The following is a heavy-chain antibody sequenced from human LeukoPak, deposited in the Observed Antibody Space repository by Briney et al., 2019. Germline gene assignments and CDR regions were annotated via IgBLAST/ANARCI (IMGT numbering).Heavy chain of an antibody. CDR2: IYHSGST. V-gene: IGHV4-39*07. CDR3: ALTPGYSSSWPFDY. J-gene: IGHJ4*02. CDR1: GGSISSSIYY. D-gene: IGHD6-13*01. Sequence: SETLSLTCIVSGGSISSSIYYWAWVRQPPGKGLEWIGEIYHSGSTNYNPSLKTRVTISVDKSKNQFSLKLSSVTAADTAVYYCALTPGYSSSWPFDYWGQGTLVTVSS.